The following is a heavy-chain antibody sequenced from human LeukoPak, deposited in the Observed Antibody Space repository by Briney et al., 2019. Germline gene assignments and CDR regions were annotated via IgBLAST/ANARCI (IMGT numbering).Heavy chain of an antibody. CDR1: GGSFSGYY. J-gene: IGHJ4*02. CDR2: INHSGST. CDR3: ARSGYSYGLDY. Sequence: NPSETLSLTCAVYGGSFSGYYWSWIRQPPGKGLEWIGEINHSGSTNYNPSLKSRVTISVGTSKNQFSLKLSSVTAADTAVYYCARSGYSYGLDYWGQGTLVTVSS. V-gene: IGHV4-34*01. D-gene: IGHD5-18*01.